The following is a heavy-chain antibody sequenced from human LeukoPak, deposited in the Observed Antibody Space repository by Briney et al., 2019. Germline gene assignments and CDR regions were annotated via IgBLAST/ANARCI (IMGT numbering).Heavy chain of an antibody. Sequence: PGGSLRLSCAASGFTFSSYWMSWVRQAPGKGLEWVANIKQDGSEKYYVDSVKGRFTISRDNAKNSLYLQMNSLRAEDTAVYYCARDGLHYDFWSCYYPDAFDIWGQGTMVTVSS. CDR1: GFTFSSYW. CDR2: IKQDGSEK. CDR3: ARDGLHYDFWSCYYPDAFDI. J-gene: IGHJ3*02. V-gene: IGHV3-7*01. D-gene: IGHD3-3*01.